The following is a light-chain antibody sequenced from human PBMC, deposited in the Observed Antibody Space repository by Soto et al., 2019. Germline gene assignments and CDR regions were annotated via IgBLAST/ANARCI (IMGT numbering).Light chain of an antibody. Sequence: QSALTQPASVSGSPGRSITISCTGTSSDVGGYNYVSWYQQHPGKAPKLMIYDVSNRPSGVSNRFSGSKSGNTASLTISGLQAEDEADYYCSSYTRSSTLVFGGGTKLTVL. CDR3: SSYTRSSTLV. CDR1: SSDVGGYNY. CDR2: DVS. V-gene: IGLV2-14*01. J-gene: IGLJ2*01.